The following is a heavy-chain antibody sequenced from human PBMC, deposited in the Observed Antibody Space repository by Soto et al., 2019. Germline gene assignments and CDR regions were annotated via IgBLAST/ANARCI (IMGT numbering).Heavy chain of an antibody. CDR1: GFTFSGSA. Sequence: GESLKISCAASGFTFSGSAMHWVRQASGKGLEWVGRIRSKANSYATAYAASVKGRFTISRDDSKNTAYLQMNSLKTEDTAVYYCTRLYCTNGVCYDYWGQGTLVTVSS. D-gene: IGHD2-8*01. CDR2: IRSKANSYAT. CDR3: TRLYCTNGVCYDY. J-gene: IGHJ4*02. V-gene: IGHV3-73*01.